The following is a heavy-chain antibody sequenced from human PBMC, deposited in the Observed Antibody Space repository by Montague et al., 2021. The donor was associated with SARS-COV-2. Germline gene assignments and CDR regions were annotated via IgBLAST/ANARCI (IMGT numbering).Heavy chain of an antibody. V-gene: IGHV4-59*01. Sequence: SETLSLTCTASGGSISSYYWSWIRQPPGKGLEWIGYIYYSGSTNYNPSLKSRVTISVDTSKNQFSLKLSSVTAADTAVYYCARRGMGYDSSGYPPDAFAIWGQGTMVTVSS. CDR1: GGSISSYY. CDR3: ARRGMGYDSSGYPPDAFAI. CDR2: IYYSGST. J-gene: IGHJ3*02. D-gene: IGHD3-22*01.